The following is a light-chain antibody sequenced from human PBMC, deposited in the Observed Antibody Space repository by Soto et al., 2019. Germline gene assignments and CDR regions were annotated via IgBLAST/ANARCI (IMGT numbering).Light chain of an antibody. CDR1: LSINTY. J-gene: IGKJ5*01. V-gene: IGKV3-11*01. CDR2: DAS. Sequence: ENVLTQSPATLSLSPGERATLSCRASLSINTYLAWYQQKPGQAPRLLIYDASSRATGIPARFSGSGSETDFTLTISSLDPEDFAVYYCQERSNWPSITFGQGTRLEIK. CDR3: QERSNWPSIT.